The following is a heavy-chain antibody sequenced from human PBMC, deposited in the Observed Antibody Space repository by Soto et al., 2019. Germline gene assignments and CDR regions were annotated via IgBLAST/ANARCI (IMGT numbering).Heavy chain of an antibody. J-gene: IGHJ4*02. CDR2: ISWGDDK. D-gene: IGHD2-2*01. Sequence: QITVKESSPTLVKPTQTLTLTCTFSGFSLSNIGAGVGWIRQPPGKALEWLALISWGDDKRYNSSLKTRLTITKDTSKNQVVLTVANMDPADTGTYYCAYSAYANGWQIIEYWGQGTLVTVSS. V-gene: IGHV2-5*02. CDR1: GFSLSNIGAG. CDR3: AYSAYANGWQIIEY.